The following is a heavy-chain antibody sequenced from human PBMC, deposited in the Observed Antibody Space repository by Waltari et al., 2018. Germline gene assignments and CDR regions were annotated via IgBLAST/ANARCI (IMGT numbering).Heavy chain of an antibody. CDR1: DDSISSGDYY. Sequence: QLHLQESGPGLVKPSGTLSLTCTVSDDSISSGDYYWGWIRQPPGKGLEWIGSIYYSGTTSYNPSLRSRVTMSVDTSKKQFSLKLSSVTAADTAVYYCARSLHVFKAAAGMFDYWGQGTLVTVSS. D-gene: IGHD6-13*01. V-gene: IGHV4-39*01. CDR3: ARSLHVFKAAAGMFDY. CDR2: IYYSGTT. J-gene: IGHJ4*02.